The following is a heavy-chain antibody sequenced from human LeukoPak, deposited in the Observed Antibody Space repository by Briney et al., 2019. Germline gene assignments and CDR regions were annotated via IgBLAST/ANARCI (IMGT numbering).Heavy chain of an antibody. Sequence: GGSLRLSCAASGFTFSSYSMNWVRQAPGKGLEGVADISYDGSKKHYADSVKSRFTISRDNSKNTLYLQMTSLRAEDTAVYYCPRDLLPAAGEYYFDYWGGDPWSPSPQ. CDR2: ISYDGSKK. D-gene: IGHD6-13*01. J-gene: IGHJ4*02. V-gene: IGHV3-30*03. CDR3: PRDLLPAAGEYYFDY. CDR1: GFTFSSYS.